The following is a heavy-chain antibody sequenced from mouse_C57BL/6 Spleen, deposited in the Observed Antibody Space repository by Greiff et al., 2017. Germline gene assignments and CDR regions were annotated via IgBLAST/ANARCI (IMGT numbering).Heavy chain of an antibody. CDR1: GYTFTDYY. J-gene: IGHJ1*03. Sequence: LVKPGASVKISCKASGYTFTDYYMNWVKQSHGKSLEWIGDINPNNGGTSYNQKFKGKATLTVDKSSSTAYMELRSLTSEDSAVYYCARGEDYGNSLDVWGTGTTVTVSS. D-gene: IGHD2-1*01. CDR2: INPNNGGT. CDR3: ARGEDYGNSLDV. V-gene: IGHV1-26*01.